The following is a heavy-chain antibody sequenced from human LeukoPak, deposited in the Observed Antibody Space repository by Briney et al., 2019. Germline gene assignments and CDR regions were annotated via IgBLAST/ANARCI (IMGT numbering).Heavy chain of an antibody. Sequence: PGGSLRLSCAASEFTVSSNYMSWVRQAPGKGLEWVSVIYSGGSTYYADSVKGRFTISRDNSKNTLYLQMNSLRAEDTAVYYCAKSGSYFAFDIWGQGTMVTVSS. J-gene: IGHJ3*02. CDR2: IYSGGST. V-gene: IGHV3-53*01. CDR3: AKSGSYFAFDI. CDR1: EFTVSSNY. D-gene: IGHD1-26*01.